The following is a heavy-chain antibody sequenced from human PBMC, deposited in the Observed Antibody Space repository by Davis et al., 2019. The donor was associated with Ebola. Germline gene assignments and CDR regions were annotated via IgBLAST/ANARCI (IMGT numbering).Heavy chain of an antibody. CDR3: ARAPNYDVLAGTSSYYFDY. CDR1: GYTFTSYG. J-gene: IGHJ4*02. V-gene: IGHV1-18*04. CDR2: ISGFNTNT. D-gene: IGHD3-9*01. Sequence: ASVKVSCKSSGYTFTSYGLVWVRQAPGLGLEWMGWISGFNTNTNFAQKFQGRVTVSKDTSTNTAYMDLRSLTSDDTAIYYCARAPNYDVLAGTSSYYFDYWGQRTLVTVSS.